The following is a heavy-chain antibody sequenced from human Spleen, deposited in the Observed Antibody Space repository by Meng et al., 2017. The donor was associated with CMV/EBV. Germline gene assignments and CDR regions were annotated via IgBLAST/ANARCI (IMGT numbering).Heavy chain of an antibody. CDR2: ISYDGSNK. Sequence: QVQLVESGGGVVQPGRSLRLSCAASGFTFSSYAMHWVRQAPGKGLEWVAVISYDGSNKYYADSVKGRFTISRDNSKNTLYLQMNSLRAEDTAVYYCAREGSSSPIFDYWGQGTLVTVSS. V-gene: IGHV3-30-3*01. CDR1: GFTFSSYA. D-gene: IGHD6-6*01. J-gene: IGHJ4*02. CDR3: AREGSSSPIFDY.